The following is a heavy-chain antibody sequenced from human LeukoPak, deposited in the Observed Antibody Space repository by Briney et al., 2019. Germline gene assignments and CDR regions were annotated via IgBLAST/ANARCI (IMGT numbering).Heavy chain of an antibody. CDR3: ARLSLAERFYYGMDV. Sequence: GASVKVSCKASGGTFSSYGISWVRQAPGQGLEWMGGIIPIFGIANYAQKLQGRVTITADESTSTAYMELSSLRSEDTAVYYCARLSLAERFYYGMDVWGQGTTVTVSS. CDR2: IIPIFGIA. D-gene: IGHD3-16*01. CDR1: GGTFSSYG. J-gene: IGHJ6*02. V-gene: IGHV1-69*13.